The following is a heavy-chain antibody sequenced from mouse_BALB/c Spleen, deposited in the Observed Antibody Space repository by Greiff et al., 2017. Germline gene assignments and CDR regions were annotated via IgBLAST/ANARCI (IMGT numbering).Heavy chain of an antibody. CDR2: INPGSGGT. D-gene: IGHD2-3*01. V-gene: IGHV1-54*01. J-gene: IGHJ3*01. CDR1: GYAFTNYL. CDR3: ARYYDGYYRRFAY. Sequence: QVHVKQSGAELVRPGTSVKVSCKASGYAFTNYLIEWVKQRPGQGLEWIGVINPGSGGTNYNEKFKGKATLTADKSSSTAYMQLSSLTSDDSAVYFCARYYDGYYRRFAYWGQGTLVTVSA.